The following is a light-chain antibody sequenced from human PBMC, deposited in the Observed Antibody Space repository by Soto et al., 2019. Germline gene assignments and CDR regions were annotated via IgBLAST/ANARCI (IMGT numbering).Light chain of an antibody. J-gene: IGKJ3*01. Sequence: EIGLTQSPATLSLSPGERATLSCRASQSVSSYLAWYQQKPGQAPRLLIYDASNRATGIPARFSGSGSGTDVTLTISSLEPEDFAVYYCQQRGNWPPTFGPGTKVDIK. CDR2: DAS. CDR1: QSVSSY. V-gene: IGKV3-11*01. CDR3: QQRGNWPPT.